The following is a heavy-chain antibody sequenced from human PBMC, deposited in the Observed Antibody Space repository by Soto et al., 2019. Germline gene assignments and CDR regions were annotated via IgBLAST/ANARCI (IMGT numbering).Heavy chain of an antibody. V-gene: IGHV4-30-4*01. CDR3: ARVKATLSRGYYFDY. D-gene: IGHD5-12*01. Sequence: QVQLQESGPGLVKPSQTLSLTCTVSGASISSGDYYWSWIRQPPGKGLEWIGHIYYSGSTYYNPSLKSRLTISVDTSKNQFSLKLSSVIAADTAVYYCARVKATLSRGYYFDYWGQGTPVTVSS. J-gene: IGHJ4*02. CDR1: GASISSGDYY. CDR2: IYYSGST.